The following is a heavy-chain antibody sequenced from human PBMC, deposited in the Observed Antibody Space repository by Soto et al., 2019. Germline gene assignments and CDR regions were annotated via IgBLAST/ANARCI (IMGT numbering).Heavy chain of an antibody. CDR1: GGSLGTYY. CDR2: VYYSGRT. J-gene: IGHJ4*02. V-gene: IGHV4-59*08. D-gene: IGHD1-26*01. Sequence: QVQLQESGPGLVKPSETLSLTCTVSGGSLGTYYWSWIRQPPGKGMEWIGSVYYSGRTNYNPSLKSRVTMSLDTSKHQFSMHLSTVTAADTAVYYWARRIRWVSNFDCWGQGALVTVSS. CDR3: ARRIRWVSNFDC.